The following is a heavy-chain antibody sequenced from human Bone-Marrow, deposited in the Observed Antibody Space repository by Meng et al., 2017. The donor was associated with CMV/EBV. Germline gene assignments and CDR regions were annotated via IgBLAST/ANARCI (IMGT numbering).Heavy chain of an antibody. D-gene: IGHD2-2*02. CDR1: GGTFSSYA. V-gene: IGHV1-69*10. Sequence: SVKVSCKASGGTFSSYAISWVRQAPGQGLEWMGGIIPILGIANYAQKFQGRVTITTDKSTSTAYMERSSMRSEDTAVYYCARDRSSSNSCYNYDYYYGMDVWGQGTTVTVSS. CDR2: IIPILGIA. J-gene: IGHJ6*02. CDR3: ARDRSSSNSCYNYDYYYGMDV.